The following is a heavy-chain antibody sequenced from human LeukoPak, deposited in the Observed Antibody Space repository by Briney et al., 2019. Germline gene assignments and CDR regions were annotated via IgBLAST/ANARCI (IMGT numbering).Heavy chain of an antibody. CDR1: GYTFTGYY. J-gene: IGHJ4*02. CDR2: INPNSGGT. D-gene: IGHD6-13*01. V-gene: IGHV1-2*02. CDR3: ARMRQQLVPADFDY. Sequence: ASVKVSCTASGYTFTGYYMHWVRQAPGQGLEWMGWINPNSGGTNYAQKFQGRVTMTRDTSISTAYMELSRLRSDDTAVYYCARMRQQLVPADFDYWGQGTLVTVSS.